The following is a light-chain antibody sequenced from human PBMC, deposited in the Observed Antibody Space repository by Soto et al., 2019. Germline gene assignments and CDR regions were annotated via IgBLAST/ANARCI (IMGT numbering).Light chain of an antibody. CDR1: SSNIGPTYN. CDR3: QSYDNSLSGSYV. V-gene: IGLV1-40*01. CDR2: ANI. Sequence: QSVLTQPPSVTGAPGQMLTISCTGSSSNIGPTYNEHWYQSLPGTAPILLVYANITRPSGVPDRFSGSKSGTSASRSITALQAEDEPDYCCQSYDNSLSGSYVIGAGTKAIGL. J-gene: IGLJ1*01.